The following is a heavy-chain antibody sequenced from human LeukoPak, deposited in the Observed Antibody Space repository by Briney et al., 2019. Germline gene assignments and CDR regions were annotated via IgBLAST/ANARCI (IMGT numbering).Heavy chain of an antibody. CDR2: FYVGGAT. Sequence: PGGSLRLSCAVSGFSVTNNYMSWVRQAPGKGLEWVSVFYVGGATYYADSVKGRFTISRDNSENTLYLQMKSLRAEDTAVYYCAKGLDGSGSYSPLDYWGQGTLVTVSS. V-gene: IGHV3-53*01. CDR1: GFSVTNNY. D-gene: IGHD3-10*01. CDR3: AKGLDGSGSYSPLDY. J-gene: IGHJ4*02.